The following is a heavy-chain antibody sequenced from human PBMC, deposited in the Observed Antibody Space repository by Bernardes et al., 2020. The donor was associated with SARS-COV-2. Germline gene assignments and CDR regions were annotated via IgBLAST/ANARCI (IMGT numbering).Heavy chain of an antibody. Sequence: GSLTPSCAASGFTVSDYYVHWIRPAPGKGLEWVSYISNGGGRYTNYADSVKGRFTISRDVAKNSLYLQMNSLRAEDTAVYYCARESRYSSSSFILDYWGQGTLVTVSS. J-gene: IGHJ4*02. CDR3: ARESRYSSSSFILDY. CDR1: GFTVSDYY. CDR2: ISNGGGRYT. V-gene: IGHV3-11*06. D-gene: IGHD6-6*01.